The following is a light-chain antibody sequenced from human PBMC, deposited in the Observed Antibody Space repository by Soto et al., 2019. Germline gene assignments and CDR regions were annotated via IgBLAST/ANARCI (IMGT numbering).Light chain of an antibody. V-gene: IGKV3-20*01. CDR2: GAS. Sequence: EIVLAQSPVTLSLSPGERATLSCRASQSVRSSHLAWYQQMPGQAPRLLIYGASSRATGIPDRFSGSGSGTDFTLTISRLEPEDFAVYYCQQYSSSPLTFGGGTKVDIK. CDR1: QSVRSSH. J-gene: IGKJ4*01. CDR3: QQYSSSPLT.